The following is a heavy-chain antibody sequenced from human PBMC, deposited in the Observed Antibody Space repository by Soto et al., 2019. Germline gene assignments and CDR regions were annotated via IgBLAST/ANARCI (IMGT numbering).Heavy chain of an antibody. J-gene: IGHJ6*03. V-gene: IGHV4-39*01. D-gene: IGHD5-18*01. CDR2: VYNGEDT. CDR1: GGSVRSTSNY. CDR3: ARHFEQTWTGYRSLYMDV. Sequence: QLQLQESGPGLVKPSETLSLTCTIFGGSVRSTSNYWGWIRQPPGRGLDWLGVVYNGEDTFYNPALKSPVTMSVDTSKNQLSLKLTSVTAADSAVYYCARHFEQTWTGYRSLYMDVWGKGTTVAVSS.